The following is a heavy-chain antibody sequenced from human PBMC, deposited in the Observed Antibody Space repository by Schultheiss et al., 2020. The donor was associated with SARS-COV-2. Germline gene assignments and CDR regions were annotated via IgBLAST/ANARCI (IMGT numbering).Heavy chain of an antibody. D-gene: IGHD4/OR15-4a*01. CDR3: ARDRVLAWNYYYGMDV. J-gene: IGHJ6*04. V-gene: IGHV3-30*19. CDR2: ISYDGSNK. CDR1: GFTFSSYG. Sequence: GGSLRLSCAASGFTFSSYGMHWVRQASGKGLEWVAVISYDGSNKYYADSVKGRFTISRDNSKNTLYLQMNSLRAEDTAVYYCARDRVLAWNYYYGMDVWGKGTTVTVSS.